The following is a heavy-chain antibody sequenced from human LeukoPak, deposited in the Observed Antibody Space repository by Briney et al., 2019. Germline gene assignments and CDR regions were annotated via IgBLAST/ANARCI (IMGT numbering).Heavy chain of an antibody. CDR2: IGGRGDNT. D-gene: IGHD2-21*02. CDR1: GFTFSSYA. J-gene: IGHJ4*02. V-gene: IGHV3-23*01. CDR3: AKNGGDSYGTGHFDY. Sequence: GGSLRLSCAASGFTFSSYAMTWVRQAPGKGLEWGSAIGGRGDNTYYADSVRGRFTISRDNSKSTLYLQMNSLRAEDTAIYYCAKNGGDSYGTGHFDYWGQGTLVTVSS.